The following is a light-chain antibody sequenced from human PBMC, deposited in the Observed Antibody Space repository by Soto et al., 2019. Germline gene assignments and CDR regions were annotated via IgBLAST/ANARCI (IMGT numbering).Light chain of an antibody. J-gene: IGKJ2*01. V-gene: IGKV3-15*01. CDR2: GAS. CDR3: QQDNNWPMYT. CDR1: QSVSSN. Sequence: EIVMTQSPATLSVSPGARATLSCRASQSVSSNLAWSQQKPGQAPRLLIYGASTRATGIPARFSGSESGTDFTLTITSLQSEDFAVYYCQQDNNWPMYTFGQGTKRESK.